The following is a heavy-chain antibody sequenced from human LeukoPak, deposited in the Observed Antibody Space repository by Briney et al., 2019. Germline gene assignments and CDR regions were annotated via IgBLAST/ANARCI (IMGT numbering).Heavy chain of an antibody. CDR3: AKDYGSSSTNWFDP. D-gene: IGHD6-6*01. V-gene: IGHV3-23*01. Sequence: GGSPRLSCAASGFTFNNYGMTWVRQAPGKGLEWVSAISGGGGSTYYADSVKGRFTISRDNSKNTLYLQMNSLRAEDTAIYYCAKDYGSSSTNWFDPWGQGTLVTVSS. J-gene: IGHJ5*02. CDR2: ISGGGGST. CDR1: GFTFNNYG.